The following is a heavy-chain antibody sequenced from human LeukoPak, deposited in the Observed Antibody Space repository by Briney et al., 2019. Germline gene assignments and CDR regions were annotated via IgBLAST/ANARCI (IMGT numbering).Heavy chain of an antibody. D-gene: IGHD2-15*01. J-gene: IGHJ4*02. CDR1: GFTFSSYS. V-gene: IGHV3-21*01. CDR2: ISSSSSYI. Sequence: GGSLRLSCAASGFTFSSYSMNWVRQAPGKGLEWVSSISSSSSYIYYADSVKGRFTISRDNAKNSLYLQMNSLRAEDTAVYYCARDLIFCSGGSCYSGLWDYWGQRTLVTVSS. CDR3: ARDLIFCSGGSCYSGLWDY.